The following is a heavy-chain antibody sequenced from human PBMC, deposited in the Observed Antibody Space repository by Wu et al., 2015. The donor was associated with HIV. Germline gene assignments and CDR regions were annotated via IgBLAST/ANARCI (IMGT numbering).Heavy chain of an antibody. CDR3: ARDYGGYYGSGSYLDY. CDR1: GHTFIEEY. CDR2: INPNSGGT. J-gene: IGHJ4*02. Sequence: QVQLIQSGAEVKKPGASVKVSCKTSGHTFIEEYINWVRQAPGQGLEWMGRINPNSGGTNYAQKFQGRVTMTRDTSISTAYMELSRLRSGDTAVYYCARDYGGYYGSGSYLDYWGQGTLVTVSS. V-gene: IGHV1-2*02. D-gene: IGHD3-10*01.